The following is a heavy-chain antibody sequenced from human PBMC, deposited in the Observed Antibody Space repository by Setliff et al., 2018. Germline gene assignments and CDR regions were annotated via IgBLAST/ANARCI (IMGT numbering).Heavy chain of an antibody. D-gene: IGHD6-13*01. CDR3: ARGNMDVVAAGGEYSGMDV. CDR2: TFPMFDRP. J-gene: IGHJ6*02. V-gene: IGHV1-69*13. CDR1: GGSFKNHA. Sequence: SVKVSCKTSGGSFKNHAITWVRQAPGQGLEWMGGTFPMFDRPNYAQKFQARVTITADESTNTAYIEIRSLRSEDTAVYYCARGNMDVVAAGGEYSGMDVWGQGTAVTVSS.